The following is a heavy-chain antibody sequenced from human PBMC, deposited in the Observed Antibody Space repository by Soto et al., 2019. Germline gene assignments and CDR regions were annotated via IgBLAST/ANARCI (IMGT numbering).Heavy chain of an antibody. CDR1: GFTFSSYA. CDR2: ISYDGSNK. Sequence: GGSLRLSCAASGFTFSSYAMHWVRQAPGKGLEWVAVISYDGSNKYYADSVKGRFTISRDNSKNTLYLQMNSLRAEDTAVYYCAREKGYASAYYYYGMDVWGQGTTVTVSS. V-gene: IGHV3-30-3*01. CDR3: AREKGYASAYYYYGMDV. J-gene: IGHJ6*02. D-gene: IGHD3-10*01.